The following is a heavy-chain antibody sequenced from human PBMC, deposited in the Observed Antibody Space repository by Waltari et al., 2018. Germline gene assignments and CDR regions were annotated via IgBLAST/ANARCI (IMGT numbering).Heavy chain of an antibody. Sequence: QVQLQESGPGLVKPSGTLALTCVVSGASISPNYWCSWVLQSPGKGLEWIGQIHHSGRTDSTPSLQSRVSVSLDKSKNQFSLSLYFVSDADTAVYYCAADRGNGLYFDYWGQGTLVTVSS. D-gene: IGHD2-15*01. CDR2: IHHSGRT. J-gene: IGHJ4*02. V-gene: IGHV4-4*02. CDR3: AADRGNGLYFDY. CDR1: GASISPNYW.